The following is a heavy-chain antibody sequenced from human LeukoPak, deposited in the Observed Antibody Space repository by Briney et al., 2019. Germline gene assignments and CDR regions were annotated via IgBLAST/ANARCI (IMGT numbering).Heavy chain of an antibody. CDR1: GGSISSSSYY. J-gene: IGHJ4*02. V-gene: IGHV4-39*01. CDR3: AAESGGYISAFDY. CDR2: IYYSGST. D-gene: IGHD1-26*01. Sequence: SEPLSLTCTVSGGSISSSSYYWGWIRQPPGQGLEWIGSIYYSGSTYYNPSLKSRVTISVDTSKNQFSLKLSSVTAADTAVYYCAAESGGYISAFDYWGQGTLVTVSS.